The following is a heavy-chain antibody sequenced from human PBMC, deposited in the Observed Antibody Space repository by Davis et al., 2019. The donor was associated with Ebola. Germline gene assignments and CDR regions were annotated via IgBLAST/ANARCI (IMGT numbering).Heavy chain of an antibody. D-gene: IGHD1-1*01. V-gene: IGHV3-74*01. CDR1: GFTFSASW. Sequence: PGGSLRLSCAGSGFTFSASWMHWVRQAPGKGLVWVSRINSDASITNYADSVKGRFTISRDNAKNTVYLQMNNLRTEDTAVYHCARPGYLSDAFDLWGHGTMVTVSS. CDR3: ARPGYLSDAFDL. CDR2: INSDASIT. J-gene: IGHJ3*01.